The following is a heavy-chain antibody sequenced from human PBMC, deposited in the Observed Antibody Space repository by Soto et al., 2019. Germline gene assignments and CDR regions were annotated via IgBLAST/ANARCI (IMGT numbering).Heavy chain of an antibody. CDR3: ARGRAAVAGTFDP. CDR1: GFTFSNYG. CDR2: IWYDGGNK. J-gene: IGHJ5*02. Sequence: QEQLVESGGGVVQPGRSLRLSCAASGFTFSNYGMHWVRQAPGRGLEWVAIIWYDGGNKYYADSVKGRFTISRDNSKNKVYLQMNSLRVEDTAVYYCARGRAAVAGTFDPWGQGTLVTVSS. V-gene: IGHV3-33*01. D-gene: IGHD6-19*01.